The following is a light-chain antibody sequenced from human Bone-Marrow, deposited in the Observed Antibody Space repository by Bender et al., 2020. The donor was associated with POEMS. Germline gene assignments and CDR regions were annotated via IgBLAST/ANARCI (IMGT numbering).Light chain of an antibody. CDR3: CSYVGGGTVV. V-gene: IGLV2-14*03. Sequence: QSALTQPASVSGSLGQSITISCTGPTRDIEAHNYVCWYQHFPGRAPQLLIHDVTDRPSGISDRFSGSKSDNTASLTISNLQAEDEADYYCCSYVGGGTVVFGGGTKLTVL. J-gene: IGLJ2*01. CDR1: TRDIEAHNY. CDR2: DVT.